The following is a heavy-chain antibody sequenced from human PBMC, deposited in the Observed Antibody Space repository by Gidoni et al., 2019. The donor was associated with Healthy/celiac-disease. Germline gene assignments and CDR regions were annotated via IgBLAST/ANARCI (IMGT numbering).Heavy chain of an antibody. CDR1: GVSISSYY. CDR3: ASIGDAVAGIEGAFDI. J-gene: IGHJ3*02. D-gene: IGHD6-19*01. Sequence: PGLVKPSAPLSLTRTVSGVSISSYYWSWIRQPPGKGLEWIGFICNSRRTNYNPSLKSRVTRSVDTSKNQFSLKLSSVTAADTAVYYCASIGDAVAGIEGAFDIWGQGTMVTVSS. CDR2: ICNSRRT. V-gene: IGHV4-59*01.